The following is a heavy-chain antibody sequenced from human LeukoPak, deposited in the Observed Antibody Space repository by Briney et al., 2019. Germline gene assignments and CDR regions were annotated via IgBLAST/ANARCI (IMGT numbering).Heavy chain of an antibody. D-gene: IGHD6-13*01. J-gene: IGHJ4*02. CDR2: ISYDGSNK. Sequence: GGSLRLSCAASGFTFSSYAMHWVRQPPGKALEGVAVISYDGSNKFYGDSVKGRFTLSRDNSKNTLYLQMNSLRPEDTAVYYCAKDRSSSWQTFEDWGQGTLVTVSS. CDR3: AKDRSSSWQTFED. CDR1: GFTFSSYA. V-gene: IGHV3-30*18.